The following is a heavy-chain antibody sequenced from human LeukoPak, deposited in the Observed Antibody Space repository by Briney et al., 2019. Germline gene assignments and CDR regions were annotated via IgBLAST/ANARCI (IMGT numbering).Heavy chain of an antibody. Sequence: SETLSLTCTVSGGSISSGGYCWSWIRQHPGKGLEWIGYIYYSGSTYYNPSLKSRVTISVDTSKNQFSLKLSSVTAADTAVYYCARTYYDSSGYPGLGFDYWGQGTLVTVSS. V-gene: IGHV4-31*03. D-gene: IGHD3-22*01. CDR3: ARTYYDSSGYPGLGFDY. J-gene: IGHJ4*02. CDR1: GGSISSGGYC. CDR2: IYYSGST.